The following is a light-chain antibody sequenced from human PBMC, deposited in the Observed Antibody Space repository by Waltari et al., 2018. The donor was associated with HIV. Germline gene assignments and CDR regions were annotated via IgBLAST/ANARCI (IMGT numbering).Light chain of an antibody. Sequence: QSALTQPASVSVSPGQSITIPCHGTSSDVGTYNLVSWYQQFPGKAPQLIVSEVFRRPSGISSRFSGTKSGNTASLTISGLQAEDEADYYCSSYTSSSTRWVFGGGTKLTVL. CDR1: SSDVGTYNL. J-gene: IGLJ3*02. V-gene: IGLV2-14*02. CDR2: EVF. CDR3: SSYTSSSTRWV.